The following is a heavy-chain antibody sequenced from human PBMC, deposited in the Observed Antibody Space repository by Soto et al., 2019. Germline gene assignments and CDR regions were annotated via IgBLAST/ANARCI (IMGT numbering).Heavy chain of an antibody. Sequence: SVKVSCKASGGTFSSYAISWVRQAPGQGLEWMGGIIPIFGTANYAQKFQGRVTIAADESTSTAYMELSSLRSEDTAVYYCAREAYSSSSGDYWGQGTLVTVSS. J-gene: IGHJ4*02. CDR3: AREAYSSSSGDY. D-gene: IGHD6-6*01. CDR2: IIPIFGTA. CDR1: GGTFSSYA. V-gene: IGHV1-69*13.